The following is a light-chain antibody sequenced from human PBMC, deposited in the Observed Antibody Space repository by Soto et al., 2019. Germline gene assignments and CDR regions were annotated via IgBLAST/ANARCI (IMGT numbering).Light chain of an antibody. V-gene: IGKV1-27*01. J-gene: IGKJ4*01. Sequence: DIPMTQSPSSLSASVGDRVTITCRASQDISNYLAWYQQKAGKVPKLLIYAASTLQSGVPSRFTGSASGTDFTLTISSLQPEDVATYYCQKYDSAPLTFGGGTKVDI. CDR1: QDISNY. CDR2: AAS. CDR3: QKYDSAPLT.